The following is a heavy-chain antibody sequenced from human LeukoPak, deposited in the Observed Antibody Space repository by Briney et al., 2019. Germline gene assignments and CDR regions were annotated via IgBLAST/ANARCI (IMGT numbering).Heavy chain of an antibody. CDR2: IYHSGST. CDR3: ARVAAMVREDAFDI. Sequence: PSETLSLTSTVSGYSISSGYYWGWIRQPPGKGLEWIGSIYHSGSTYYNPSLKSRVTISVDTSKNQFSLKLSSVTAADTAVYYCARVAAMVREDAFDIWGQGTMVTVSS. V-gene: IGHV4-38-2*02. J-gene: IGHJ3*02. D-gene: IGHD5-18*01. CDR1: GYSISSGYY.